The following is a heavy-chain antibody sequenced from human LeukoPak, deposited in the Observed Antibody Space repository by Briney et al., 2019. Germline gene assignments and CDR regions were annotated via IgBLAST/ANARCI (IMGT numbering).Heavy chain of an antibody. J-gene: IGHJ4*02. CDR3: ARVHSNYLQLWLSHFDY. V-gene: IGHV4-39*01. CDR1: GGSISSSSYY. CDR2: IYYSGST. D-gene: IGHD5-18*01. Sequence: SETLSLTCTVSGGSISSSSYYWGWIRQPPGKGLEWIGSIYYSGSTYYNPSLKSRVTISVDTSKNQFSLKLSSVTAADTAVYYCARVHSNYLQLWLSHFDYWGQGTLVTVSS.